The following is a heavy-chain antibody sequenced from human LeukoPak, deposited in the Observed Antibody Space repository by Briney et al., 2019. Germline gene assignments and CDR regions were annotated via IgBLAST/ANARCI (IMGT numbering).Heavy chain of an antibody. V-gene: IGHV3-23*01. CDR1: AFTFSSYA. CDR3: AKDQFSSSWNGGDY. CDR2: ILGSGGST. J-gene: IGHJ4*02. Sequence: GGSLSPSSAASAFTFSSYATSWVRHPDRKVLEWVSAILGSGGSTYYADSVKGRFPISRDNSKNTLYLQMNSLRAEDTAVYYCAKDQFSSSWNGGDYWGQGTLVTVSS. D-gene: IGHD6-13*01.